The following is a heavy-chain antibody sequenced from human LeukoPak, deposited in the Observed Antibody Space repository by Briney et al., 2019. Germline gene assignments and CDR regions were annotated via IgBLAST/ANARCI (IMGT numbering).Heavy chain of an antibody. CDR3: AKGTGRYWTFFDY. CDR1: GFPFSIHW. V-gene: IGHV3-7*03. CDR2: IKLDGTDK. D-gene: IGHD1-26*01. Sequence: GGSLRLSCAASGFPFSIHWMTWVRQAPGKGLEWVATIKLDGTDKYYVESVKGRFTISRDNAKNSLFLQMNSLRPEDTALYYCAKGTGRYWTFFDYWGQGTLVTVSS. J-gene: IGHJ4*02.